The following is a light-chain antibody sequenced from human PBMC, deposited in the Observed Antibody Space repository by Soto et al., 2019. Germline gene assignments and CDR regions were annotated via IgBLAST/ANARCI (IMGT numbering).Light chain of an antibody. Sequence: QSVLTQSPSASASLGASVKLTCTLSSGHSSYAIAWHQQQPEKGPRYLMKLNSDGSHSKGDGIPDRFSGSSSGAERYLTLSSLQSEDEADYSCQTWGTGIVVFGGGTKLTVL. CDR3: QTWGTGIVV. CDR1: SGHSSYA. J-gene: IGLJ2*01. CDR2: LNSDGSH. V-gene: IGLV4-69*01.